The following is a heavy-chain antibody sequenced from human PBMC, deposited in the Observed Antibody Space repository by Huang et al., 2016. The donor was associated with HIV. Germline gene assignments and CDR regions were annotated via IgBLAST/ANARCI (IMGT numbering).Heavy chain of an antibody. CDR2: MNPNTCNT. CDR1: GYTFTNYD. CDR3: ARSAYGDLDY. J-gene: IGHJ4*02. D-gene: IGHD4-17*01. Sequence: QVHLVQSGAEVKKPGASVKVSCKASGYTFTNYDINWGRQAPGRGLEWMGWMNPNTCNTGFAQSFQGRVTMTRKTSITTAYMELTSLTSEDTAVYYCARSAYGDLDYWGLGTLVIVSS. V-gene: IGHV1-8*02.